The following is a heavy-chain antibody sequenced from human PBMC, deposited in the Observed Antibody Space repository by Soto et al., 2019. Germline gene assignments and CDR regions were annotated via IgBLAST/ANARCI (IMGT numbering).Heavy chain of an antibody. CDR1: GFTFSNYA. CDR2: ISFDGSNK. V-gene: IGHV3-30*04. J-gene: IGHJ4*02. D-gene: IGHD3-16*01. CDR3: ARDRKWGFFAY. Sequence: PGGSLRLSCAASGFTFSNYAMHWVRQAPDKGLEWVAVISFDGSNKYYADSVKGRFTISRDNSKNKLYLQMNSLRAEDTAVYYCARDRKWGFFAYWGQGTLVTVSS.